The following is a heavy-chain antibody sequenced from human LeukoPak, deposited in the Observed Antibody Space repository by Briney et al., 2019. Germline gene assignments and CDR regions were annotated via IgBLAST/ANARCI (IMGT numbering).Heavy chain of an antibody. Sequence: GSSVKVSCKASGGTFSSYAISWVRQAPGQGLEWMGRIIPILGIANYAQKLQGRVTITADKSTSTAYMELSSLRSEDTAVYYCARDLYYYDSSGYPGWGQGTLVTVSS. CDR2: IIPILGIA. CDR3: ARDLYYYDSSGYPG. D-gene: IGHD3-22*01. V-gene: IGHV1-69*04. J-gene: IGHJ4*02. CDR1: GGTFSSYA.